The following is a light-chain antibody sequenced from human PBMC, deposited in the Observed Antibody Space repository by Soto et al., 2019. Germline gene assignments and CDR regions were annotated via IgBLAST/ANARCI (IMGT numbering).Light chain of an antibody. Sequence: EIVLTQSPGTLSLSPGERATLTCRASQSVSSSYLAWYQQRPGQAPRLLIYDASRRATDIPDRFSGSGSRTDFTLTISRLEPEDFAVYSCQQYGSSPLTFGGGTKVEIK. CDR3: QQYGSSPLT. V-gene: IGKV3-20*01. CDR1: QSVSSSY. J-gene: IGKJ4*01. CDR2: DAS.